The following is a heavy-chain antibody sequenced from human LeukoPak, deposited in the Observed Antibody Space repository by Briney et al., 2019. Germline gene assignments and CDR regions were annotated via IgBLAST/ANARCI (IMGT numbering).Heavy chain of an antibody. V-gene: IGHV3-7*01. J-gene: IGHJ4*02. D-gene: IGHD5-24*01. CDR2: IKQDGSEE. CDR3: ATRNNGCPYH. Sequence: GGFLRLSCAASGFTFTTYWMMWVRQAPGKGLEWVAKIKQDGSEEYYVDSVRGRFTISRDNAKNSVYLQMNSLRAEDTAVYYCATRNNGCPYHWGQGTLVTVSS. CDR1: GFTFTTYW.